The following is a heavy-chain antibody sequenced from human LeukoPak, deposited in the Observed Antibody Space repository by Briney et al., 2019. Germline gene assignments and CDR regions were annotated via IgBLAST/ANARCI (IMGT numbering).Heavy chain of an antibody. CDR3: ARDRVVPAGGYYYGIDV. CDR2: IYHSGST. D-gene: IGHD2-2*01. CDR1: GGSISSGGYS. Sequence: SETLSLTCAVSGGSISSGGYSWSWIRQPPGKGLEWIGYIYHSGSTYYNPYLKSRVNISVDRSKNQFSLKLSSVAAADTAVYYCARDRVVPAGGYYYGIDVWGQGTTVTVSS. V-gene: IGHV4-30-2*01. J-gene: IGHJ6*02.